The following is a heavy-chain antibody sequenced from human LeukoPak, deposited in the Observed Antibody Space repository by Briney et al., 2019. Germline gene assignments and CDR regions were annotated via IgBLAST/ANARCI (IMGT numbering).Heavy chain of an antibody. D-gene: IGHD6-19*01. J-gene: IGHJ6*03. CDR1: GFTFDDYG. CDR3: AREEYSSGWYPDYYYYMDV. Sequence: GGSLRLSCAASGFTFDDYGMSWVRQAPGKGLEWVSGINWNGGSTGYADSVKGRFTISRDNAKNSLYLQMNSLRAEDTALYYCAREEYSSGWYPDYYYYMDVWGKGTTVTVSS. V-gene: IGHV3-20*04. CDR2: INWNGGST.